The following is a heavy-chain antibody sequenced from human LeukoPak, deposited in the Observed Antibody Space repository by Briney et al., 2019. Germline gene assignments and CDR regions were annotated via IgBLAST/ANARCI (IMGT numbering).Heavy chain of an antibody. V-gene: IGHV4-39*07. D-gene: IGHD6-19*01. CDR2: IYYSGST. J-gene: IGHJ6*03. Sequence: PSETLSLTCTVSGGSISSSSYYWGWIRQPPGKGLERIGSIYYSGSTYYNPSLKSRVTISVDTSKNQFSLKLSSVTAADTAVYYCAREGAGSGWRYYYYYYMDVWGKGTTVTISS. CDR3: AREGAGSGWRYYYYYYMDV. CDR1: GGSISSSSYY.